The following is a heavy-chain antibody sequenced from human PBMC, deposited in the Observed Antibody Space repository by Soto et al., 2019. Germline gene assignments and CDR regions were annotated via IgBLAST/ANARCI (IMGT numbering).Heavy chain of an antibody. Sequence: PWGSLRLSCAASGFTFSSYEMNWVRQAPGKGLEWVSYISSSGSTIYYADSVKGRFTISRDNAKNSLYLQMNSLRAEDTAVYYCARDRGIVVVVAAIYYYGMDVWGQGTTVTVSS. CDR3: ARDRGIVVVVAAIYYYGMDV. D-gene: IGHD2-15*01. CDR2: ISSSGSTI. V-gene: IGHV3-48*03. J-gene: IGHJ6*02. CDR1: GFTFSSYE.